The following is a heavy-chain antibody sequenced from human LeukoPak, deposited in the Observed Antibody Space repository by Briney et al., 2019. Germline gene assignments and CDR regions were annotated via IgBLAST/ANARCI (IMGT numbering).Heavy chain of an antibody. D-gene: IGHD4-17*01. V-gene: IGHV4-59*01. CDR3: ARELDYGGFDY. CDR1: GGSISRYY. CDR2: IYYSGNT. J-gene: IGHJ4*02. Sequence: YPSETQSLTCTVSGGSISRYYWSWIRQPPGKGLEWIGYIYYSGNTNYNPSLKSRVTISVDTSKNQFSLKLSSVTAADTAVYYCARELDYGGFDYWGQGTLVTVSS.